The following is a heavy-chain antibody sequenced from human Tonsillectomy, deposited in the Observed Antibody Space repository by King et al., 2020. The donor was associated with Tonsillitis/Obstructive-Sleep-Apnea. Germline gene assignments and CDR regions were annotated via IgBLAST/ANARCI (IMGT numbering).Heavy chain of an antibody. J-gene: IGHJ6*03. CDR1: GGSFGSRAYY. CDR2: IYDSGST. D-gene: IGHD6-6*01. V-gene: IGHV4-31*03. Sequence: MQLQESGPGLVKPSQTLSLTCTVSGGSFGSRAYYWTWLRQPPGKSLEWIGYIYDSGSTHYNPSLDSRLGMSVYTSRNQFSLRLSSVTAADTAVYYCARVIASRPIFYYMDVWGRGTTVTVSS. CDR3: ARVIASRPIFYYMDV.